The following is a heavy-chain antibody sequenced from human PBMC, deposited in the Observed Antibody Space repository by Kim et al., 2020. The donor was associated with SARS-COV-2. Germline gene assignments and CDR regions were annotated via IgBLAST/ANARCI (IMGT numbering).Heavy chain of an antibody. CDR2: MNPNSGNT. CDR3: AYPRGSGYGIDY. V-gene: IGHV1-8*01. Sequence: ASVKVSCKASGYTFTSYNINWVRQATGQGLEWMGWMNPNSGNTGYAQKFQGRVTMTRNTYISTAYMDLSSLRSEDTAVYYCAYPRGSGYGIDYWGQGTLVTVSS. J-gene: IGHJ4*02. D-gene: IGHD3-22*01. CDR1: GYTFTSYN.